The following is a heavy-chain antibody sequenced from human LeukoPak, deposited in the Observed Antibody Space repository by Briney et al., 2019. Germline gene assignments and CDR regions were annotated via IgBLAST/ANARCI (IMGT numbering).Heavy chain of an antibody. CDR3: VWGQWELPLEFDY. J-gene: IGHJ4*02. V-gene: IGHV3-7*01. D-gene: IGHD1-26*01. CDR2: IKEDAGEI. Sequence: GGSLRLSCAASGFTFSSYWMSWVRQAPGKGLEWVANIKEDAGEIYYVDSVKGRFTISRDNAKNSVYLQMNSLRAEDTAVYYCVWGQWELPLEFDYWGQGTLVTVSS. CDR1: GFTFSSYW.